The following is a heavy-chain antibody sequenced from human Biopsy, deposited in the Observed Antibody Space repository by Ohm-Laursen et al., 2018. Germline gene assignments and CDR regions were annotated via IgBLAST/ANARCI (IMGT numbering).Heavy chain of an antibody. J-gene: IGHJ4*02. CDR3: ARERGRKSIAATDY. Sequence: SLRLSCAASGSTFSSYAMEWVRQAPGKGLEWVSSIAERGTYISYADSVKGRFTISRDNAQNSLYLQMNNLRVEDTAVYYCARERGRKSIAATDYWGQGVLVTVSS. CDR2: IAERGTYI. V-gene: IGHV3-21*06. D-gene: IGHD6-6*01. CDR1: GSTFSSYA.